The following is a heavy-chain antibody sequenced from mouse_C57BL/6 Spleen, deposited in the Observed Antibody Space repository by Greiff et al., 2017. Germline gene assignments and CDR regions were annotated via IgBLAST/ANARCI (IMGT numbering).Heavy chain of an antibody. CDR2: INPNNGGT. CDR3: ARSHGAMDY. J-gene: IGHJ4*01. CDR1: GYTFTDYY. V-gene: IGHV1-26*01. Sequence: EVQLHQSGPELVKPGASVKISCKASGYTFTDYYMNWVKQSHGKSLEWIGDINPNNGGTSYNQKFKGKATLTVDKSSSTAYMELRSLTSEDSAVYYCARSHGAMDYWGQGTSVTVSS.